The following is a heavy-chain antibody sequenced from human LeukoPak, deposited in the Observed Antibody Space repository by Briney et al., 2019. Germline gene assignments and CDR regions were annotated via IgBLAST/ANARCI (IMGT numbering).Heavy chain of an antibody. CDR3: AKDSGYFYYYYMDV. Sequence: GRSLRLSCAASGFTFSSYGMHWVRQAPGKGLEWVAVISYDGSNKYYADSVKGRFTISRDNSKNTLYLQMNSLRAEDTAVYYCAKDSGYFYYYYMDVWGKGTTVTVPS. CDR1: GFTFSSYG. J-gene: IGHJ6*03. CDR2: ISYDGSNK. D-gene: IGHD1-26*01. V-gene: IGHV3-30*18.